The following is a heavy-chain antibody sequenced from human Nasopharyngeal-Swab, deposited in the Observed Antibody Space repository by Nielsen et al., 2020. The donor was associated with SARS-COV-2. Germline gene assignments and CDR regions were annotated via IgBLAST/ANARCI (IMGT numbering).Heavy chain of an antibody. CDR2: FDPEDGET. D-gene: IGHD2-8*01. Sequence: ASVKVSCKVSGYTLTELSMHWVRQAPGNGLEWMGGFDPEDGETIYAQKFQGRVTMTEDTSTDTAYMELSSLGSEDTAVYYCATGPPTRLYCTNGVCYGGGWFDPWGQGTLVTVSS. J-gene: IGHJ5*02. CDR1: GYTLTELS. V-gene: IGHV1-24*01. CDR3: ATGPPTRLYCTNGVCYGGGWFDP.